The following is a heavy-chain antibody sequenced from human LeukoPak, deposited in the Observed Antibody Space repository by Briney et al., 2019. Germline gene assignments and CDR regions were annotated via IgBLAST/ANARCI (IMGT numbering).Heavy chain of an antibody. Sequence: GASVKVSCKASGGTFSSYAISWVRQAPGQGLEWMGGIIPIFGTANYAQKFQGRVTITADESTSTAYMELSSLRSEDTAVYYCARGSRWGSADHFDYWGQGTLVTVSS. D-gene: IGHD2-21*01. CDR2: IIPIFGTA. CDR3: ARGSRWGSADHFDY. CDR1: GGTFSSYA. V-gene: IGHV1-69*13. J-gene: IGHJ4*02.